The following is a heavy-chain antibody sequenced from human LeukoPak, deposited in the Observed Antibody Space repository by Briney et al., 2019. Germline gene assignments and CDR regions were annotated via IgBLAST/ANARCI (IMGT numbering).Heavy chain of an antibody. Sequence: SETLSLTCAVSGGSFSGYYWSWIRQPPGKGLEWIGEINHSGSTNYNPSLKSRVTISVDTSKNQFSLKLSSVTAADTAVYYCARVMGGYSYGHLDYWGQGTLVTVSS. CDR1: GGSFSGYY. V-gene: IGHV4-34*01. D-gene: IGHD5-18*01. CDR3: ARVMGGYSYGHLDY. J-gene: IGHJ4*02. CDR2: INHSGST.